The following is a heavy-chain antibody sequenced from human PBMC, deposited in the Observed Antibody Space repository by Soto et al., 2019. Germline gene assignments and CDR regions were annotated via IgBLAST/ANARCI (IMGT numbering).Heavy chain of an antibody. CDR2: ISAYNGDT. CDR1: GYNFISYG. J-gene: IGHJ5*02. Sequence: QIQLVQSGAEVKKPGASVKVSCKASGYNFISYGITWMRQAPGQGLEWVGWISAYNGDTNYAQKFQVTVNMTTYTPTSTAYMELRILRAGDTAISFRTSEVSGREGWFEPWGQGTLVTVSS. V-gene: IGHV1-18*01. CDR3: TSEVSGREGWFEP. D-gene: IGHD1-1*01.